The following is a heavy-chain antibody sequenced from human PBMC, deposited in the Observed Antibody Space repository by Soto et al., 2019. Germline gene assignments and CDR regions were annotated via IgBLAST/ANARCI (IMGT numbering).Heavy chain of an antibody. Sequence: ASVKVSCKASGYTFTSYGISWVRQAPGQGLEWMGWISAYNGNTNYAQKLQGRVTMTTDTSTSTAYMELRSLRSDDTAVYYCAASTIFGVVTGLYYGMDVWGQGTTVTVS. D-gene: IGHD3-3*01. CDR1: GYTFTSYG. CDR2: ISAYNGNT. CDR3: AASTIFGVVTGLYYGMDV. V-gene: IGHV1-18*01. J-gene: IGHJ6*02.